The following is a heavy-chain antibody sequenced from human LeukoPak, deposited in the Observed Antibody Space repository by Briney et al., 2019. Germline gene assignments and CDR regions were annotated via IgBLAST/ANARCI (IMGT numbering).Heavy chain of an antibody. D-gene: IGHD6-19*01. V-gene: IGHV3-23*01. CDR3: AKDRYSSGWYDY. J-gene: IGHJ4*02. CDR2: ISGSGGST. CDR1: GFTFSSYA. Sequence: PRGSLRLSCAASGFTFSSYAMSWVRQAPGKGLEWVSAISGSGGSTYYADSVKGRLTISRDNSKSTLYLQMNSLRPEDTAVYYCAKDRYSSGWYDYWGQGTLVTVSS.